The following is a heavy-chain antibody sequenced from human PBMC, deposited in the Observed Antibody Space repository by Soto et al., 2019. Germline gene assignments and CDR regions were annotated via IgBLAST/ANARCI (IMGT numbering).Heavy chain of an antibody. D-gene: IGHD6-19*01. V-gene: IGHV3-11*06. CDR2: ISSSSSYT. Sequence: SLRLSCAASGFTFSDYYMSWIRQAPGKGLEWVSYISSSSSYTNYADSVKGRFTISRDNAKNSLYLQMNSLRAEDTAVYYCARGGSGWYIDYWGQGTLVTVSS. CDR1: GFTFSDYY. J-gene: IGHJ4*02. CDR3: ARGGSGWYIDY.